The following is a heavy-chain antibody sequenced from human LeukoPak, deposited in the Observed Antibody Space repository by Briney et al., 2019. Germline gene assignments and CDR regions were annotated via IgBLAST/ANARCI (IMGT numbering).Heavy chain of an antibody. D-gene: IGHD6-19*01. V-gene: IGHV3-7*03. CDR3: VRDPHEGGNGWYYFDF. CDR2: IKQNGRDT. Sequence: QPGGSLRLSCAASGFSFTNYCMHWVRQTPGKGLEWVANIKQNGRDTYYVDSVKGRFIISRDNVKNSLYLHLNSLRAEDTVVYYCVRDPHEGGNGWYYFDFWGQGTLVTVSS. J-gene: IGHJ4*02. CDR1: GFSFTNYC.